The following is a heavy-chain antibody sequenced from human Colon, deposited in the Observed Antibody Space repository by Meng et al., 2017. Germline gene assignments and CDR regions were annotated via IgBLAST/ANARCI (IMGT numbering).Heavy chain of an antibody. CDR1: GGSISNLY. J-gene: IGHJ4*02. V-gene: IGHV4-59*11. D-gene: IGHD3-16*01. Sequence: QLQLQELGPGRVEQPETLSLTCAASGGSISNLYYSWIRQPPGKVLEWVGYIYSDGHINYNPSLKSRATISIDTSKKQLSLNLTSVTPDDTAVYYCARNWVGGCLLFDHWGQGTLVTVSS. CDR3: ARNWVGGCLLFDH. CDR2: IYSDGHI.